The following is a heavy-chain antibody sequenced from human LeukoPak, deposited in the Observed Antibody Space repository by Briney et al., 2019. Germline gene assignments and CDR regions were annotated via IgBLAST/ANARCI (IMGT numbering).Heavy chain of an antibody. Sequence: ASVKVSCKASGYTFTSYDINWVRQATGQGLEWMGWMNPNSGNTGYAQKFQGRVTITRNTSISKAYMELSILRSEDTAVYYCARGRGYTLGWFDPWGQGTLVTVSS. J-gene: IGHJ5*02. V-gene: IGHV1-8*03. D-gene: IGHD3-22*01. CDR1: GYTFTSYD. CDR3: ARGRGYTLGWFDP. CDR2: MNPNSGNT.